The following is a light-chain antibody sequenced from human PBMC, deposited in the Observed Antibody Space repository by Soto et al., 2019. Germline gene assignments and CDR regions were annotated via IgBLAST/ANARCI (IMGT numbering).Light chain of an antibody. Sequence: DIQMTQSPSSLSASVGDRVTITCRASQSIGSYLNWYQQNPGKAPELLIYATSSLQGGGPLRLSGSRSWTDFTLTISSLQPDDFASYYCEHSYSSPQSFGRGTKVEFK. CDR2: ATS. CDR1: QSIGSY. V-gene: IGKV1-39*01. CDR3: EHSYSSPQS. J-gene: IGKJ1*01.